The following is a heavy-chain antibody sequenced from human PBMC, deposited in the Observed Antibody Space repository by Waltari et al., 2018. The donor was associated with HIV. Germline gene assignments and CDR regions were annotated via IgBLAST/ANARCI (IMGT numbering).Heavy chain of an antibody. D-gene: IGHD3-22*01. CDR2: ISGLSEERR. CDR3: ARGSLLRNWLDP. CDR1: GYTSRDHG. J-gene: IGHJ5*02. V-gene: IGHV1-18*01. Sequence: QIHLVQPGAEVKKPGASVKVSCKASGYTSRDHGISGVRQAPGQGLEWMGWISGLSEERRNYAQKFQGRVTLSTDTSTTTAYMELRSLRSDDTAIYYCARGSLLRNWLDPWGQGTLVTVSS.